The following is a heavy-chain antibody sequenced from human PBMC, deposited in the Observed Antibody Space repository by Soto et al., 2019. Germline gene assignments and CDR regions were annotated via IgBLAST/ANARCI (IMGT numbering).Heavy chain of an antibody. CDR1: GGSISSGDYY. D-gene: IGHD4-17*01. V-gene: IGHV4-30-4*01. Sequence: PSETLSLTCTVSGGSISSGDYYWSWIRQPPGKGLEWIGYIYYSGSTYYNPSLKSRVTISVDTSKNQFSLKLSSVTAADTDVYSCARARVTTFFSIFYYYGMDVWGQGTTVTVS. CDR3: ARARVTTFFSIFYYYGMDV. CDR2: IYYSGST. J-gene: IGHJ6*02.